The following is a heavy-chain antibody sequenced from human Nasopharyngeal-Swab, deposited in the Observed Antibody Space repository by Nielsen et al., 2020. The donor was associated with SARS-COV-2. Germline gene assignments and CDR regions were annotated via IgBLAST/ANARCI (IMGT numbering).Heavy chain of an antibody. D-gene: IGHD2-15*01. V-gene: IGHV2-26*01. CDR3: ARTRVVVVVAADKYDYYMDV. Sequence: PGKALEWLAHILSSDEKSYSTSLRSRLTISKDTSKSQVVLTMTNLDPVDTATYYCARTRVVVVVAADKYDYYMDVWGKGTTVTVSS. J-gene: IGHJ6*03. CDR2: ILSSDEK.